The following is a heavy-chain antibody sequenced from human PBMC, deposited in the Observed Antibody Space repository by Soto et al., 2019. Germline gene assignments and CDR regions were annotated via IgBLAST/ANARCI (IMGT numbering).Heavy chain of an antibody. CDR2: ISGIGRNT. CDR1: GFTFSNYG. Sequence: GGSLRLSCAASGFTFSNYGMTWVRQAPGKGLEWVSSISGIGRNTFYADSVKGRFTISRDNSKNTLYLQMNSLRAEDTAVYYCAKILDAGGVDYWGQGTLVTVSS. V-gene: IGHV3-23*01. J-gene: IGHJ4*02. D-gene: IGHD2-21*01. CDR3: AKILDAGGVDY.